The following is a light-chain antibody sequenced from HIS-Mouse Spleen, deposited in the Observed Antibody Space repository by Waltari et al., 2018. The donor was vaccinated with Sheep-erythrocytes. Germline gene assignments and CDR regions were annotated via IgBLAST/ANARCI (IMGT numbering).Light chain of an antibody. Sequence: DIVMTQSPLSLPVTPGEPASISCSFSQRLLHSNGYNSLDWYLQKPGQSPQLLIYLGSNRASGVPDRFSGSGSGTDFTLKISRVEAEDVGVYYCMQALQTPWTFGQGTKVEIK. J-gene: IGKJ1*01. CDR2: LGS. V-gene: IGKV2-28*01. CDR1: QRLLHSNGYNS. CDR3: MQALQTPWT.